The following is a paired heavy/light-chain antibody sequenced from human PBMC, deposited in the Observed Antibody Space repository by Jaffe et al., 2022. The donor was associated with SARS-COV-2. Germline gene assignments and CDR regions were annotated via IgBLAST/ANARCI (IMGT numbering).Heavy chain of an antibody. CDR2: INSDGSST. V-gene: IGHV3-74*01. Sequence: EVQLVESGGGLVQPGGSLRLSCAASGFTFSNYWMHWVRQAPGKGLVWVSRINSDGSSTSYADSVKGRLTSSRDNAKNTLYLQMNSLRAEDTAVYYCARELNGDFGLDYWGQGTLVTVSS. CDR1: GFTFSNYW. D-gene: IGHD4-17*01. CDR3: ARELNGDFGLDY. J-gene: IGHJ4*02.
Light chain of an antibody. CDR3: QQSYSTLWT. J-gene: IGKJ1*01. Sequence: DIQMTQSPSSLSASVGDRVTITCRASQSISSYLNWYQQKPGKAPKLLIYAASSLQSGVPSRFSGSGSGTDFTLTISSLQPEDFATYYCQQSYSTLWTFGRGTKVEIK. CDR1: QSISSY. V-gene: IGKV1-39*01. CDR2: AAS.